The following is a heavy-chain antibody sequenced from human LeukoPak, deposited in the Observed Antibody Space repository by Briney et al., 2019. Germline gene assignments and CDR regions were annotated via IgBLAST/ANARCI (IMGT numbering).Heavy chain of an antibody. CDR1: GFTFSDYY. Sequence: GRSLRLSCAASGFTFSDYYMSWIRQAPGKGLEWVSYISSSSSYTNYADSVKGRFTISRDNAKNSLYLQMNSLRAEDTAVYYCAREARYCGGDCSNGMDVWGQGTTVTVSS. CDR3: AREARYCGGDCSNGMDV. D-gene: IGHD2-21*02. CDR2: ISSSSSYT. V-gene: IGHV3-11*05. J-gene: IGHJ6*02.